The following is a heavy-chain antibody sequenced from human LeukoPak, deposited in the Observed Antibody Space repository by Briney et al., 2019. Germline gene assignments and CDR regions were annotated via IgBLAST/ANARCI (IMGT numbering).Heavy chain of an antibody. Sequence: ASVKVSCKASGYTFTGYYIRWVRQAPGQGLEWMGWINPNSGGTNYAQNFQGRVTMTRDTSISTAYMELSRLRSDDAAVYYCAAYCSGGSCYSYTMQAFDIWGQGTMVTVSS. D-gene: IGHD2-15*01. J-gene: IGHJ3*02. CDR1: GYTFTGYY. V-gene: IGHV1-2*02. CDR3: AAYCSGGSCYSYTMQAFDI. CDR2: INPNSGGT.